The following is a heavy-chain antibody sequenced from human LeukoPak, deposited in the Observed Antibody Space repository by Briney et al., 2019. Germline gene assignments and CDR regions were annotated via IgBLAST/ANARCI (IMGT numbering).Heavy chain of an antibody. CDR2: IWYDGSNK. D-gene: IGHD2-15*01. J-gene: IGHJ4*02. CDR3: ARPICSGGSRERCYFDY. CDR1: GFTFSSYG. V-gene: IGHV3-33*01. Sequence: PGGSLRLSCAASGFTFSSYGMHWVRQAPGKGLEWVAVIWYDGSNKYYADSVKGRFTISRDNSKNTLYLEMNSLRAEDTAVYYCARPICSGGSRERCYFDYWGQGTLVTVSS.